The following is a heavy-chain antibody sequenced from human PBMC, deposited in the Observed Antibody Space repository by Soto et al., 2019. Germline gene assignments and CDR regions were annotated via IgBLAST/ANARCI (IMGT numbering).Heavy chain of an antibody. J-gene: IGHJ4*02. CDR3: AKVRYYYGSGSQYYFDY. Sequence: GGSLRLSCAASGFTFSSYAMSWVRQAPGKGLEWVSAISGSGGSTYYADSVKGRFTISRDNSKNTLYLQMNSLRAEDTAVYYCAKVRYYYGSGSQYYFDYWGQGTLVTVSS. CDR2: ISGSGGST. CDR1: GFTFSSYA. V-gene: IGHV3-23*01. D-gene: IGHD3-10*01.